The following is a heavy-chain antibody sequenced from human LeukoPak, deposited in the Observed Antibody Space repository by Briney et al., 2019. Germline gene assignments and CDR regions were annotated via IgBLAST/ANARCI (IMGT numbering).Heavy chain of an antibody. CDR2: ISGSGASA. CDR3: AKLGDTVTTGLLLFGPFDM. Sequence: GGSLRLSCAASGFTFSTYAMSWVRQAPGKGLEWVSAISGSGASAYYADSVKGRFTISRDNSKNTLYLQMNSLRAEDTAVYYCAKLGDTVTTGLLLFGPFDMWGQGTMVTVSS. D-gene: IGHD4-17*01. V-gene: IGHV3-23*01. CDR1: GFTFSTYA. J-gene: IGHJ3*02.